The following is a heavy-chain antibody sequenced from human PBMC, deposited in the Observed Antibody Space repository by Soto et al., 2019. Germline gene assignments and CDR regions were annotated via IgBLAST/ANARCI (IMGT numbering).Heavy chain of an antibody. CDR3: AKEIHSGRSHLGADY. CDR2: ISNDGNDE. D-gene: IGHD1-26*01. CDR1: GFVFSNYG. Sequence: QVQVVESGGGVVQPGRSLRLSCAASGFVFSNYGMHWVRQAPGKGLEWVAVISNDGNDEYYIDSVKGRFTISRDNSKNTLYLQMNTLNTEDTALYYCAKEIHSGRSHLGADYWGQGTLVPVSS. V-gene: IGHV3-30*18. J-gene: IGHJ4*02.